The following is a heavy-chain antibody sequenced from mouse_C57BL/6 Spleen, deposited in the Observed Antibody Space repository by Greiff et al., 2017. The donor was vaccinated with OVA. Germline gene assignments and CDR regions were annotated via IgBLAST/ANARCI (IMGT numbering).Heavy chain of an antibody. CDR1: GYSITSGYD. CDR2: ISYSGST. J-gene: IGHJ3*01. D-gene: IGHD2-3*01. V-gene: IGHV3-1*01. Sequence: EVKLLESGPGMVKPSQSLSLTCTVTGYSITSGYDWHWIRHFPGNKLEWMGYISYSGSTNYNPSLKSRIFITHDTSKNHFFLKLNSVTTEDTATYYCARGDGYYVFAYWGQGTLVTVSA. CDR3: ARGDGYYVFAY.